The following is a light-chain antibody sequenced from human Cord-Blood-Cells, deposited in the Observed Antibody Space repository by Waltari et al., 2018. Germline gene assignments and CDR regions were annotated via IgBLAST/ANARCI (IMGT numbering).Light chain of an antibody. CDR3: SSYTSSSTYV. J-gene: IGLJ1*01. V-gene: IGLV2-14*01. CDR1: SSDVGGYNY. CDR2: EVS. Sequence: QSALTQPASVSGSPGQSITISCTGTSSDVGGYNYVSWYQQHPGKAPKLMIYEVSNRPSGVSNRFSGSKSGHPASLTISGLQAEDEADYYGSSYTSSSTYVFGTGTKVTVL.